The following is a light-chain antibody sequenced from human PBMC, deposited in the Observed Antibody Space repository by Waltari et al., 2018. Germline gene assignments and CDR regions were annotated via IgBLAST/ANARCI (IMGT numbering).Light chain of an antibody. J-gene: IGKJ4*01. CDR2: SAS. Sequence: DIQLTQSPSSLSASVGNKVTITCRSSQNIRNYVSWFQQKPGKPPTLLMYSASSLQSGVPSRFSGSGSGTEFTLTISRLQPEDFAVYFCQQSYIVPLTFGGGTKVEIK. CDR1: QNIRNY. CDR3: QQSYIVPLT. V-gene: IGKV1-39*01.